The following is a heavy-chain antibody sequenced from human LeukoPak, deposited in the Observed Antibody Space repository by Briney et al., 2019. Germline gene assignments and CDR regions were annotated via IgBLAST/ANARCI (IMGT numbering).Heavy chain of an antibody. Sequence: PSETLSLTCTVSGGSISSYYWSWIRQPPGKGLEWIGYIYYSGSTNYNPSLKSRVTISVDTSKNQFSLKLSSVTAADTAVYYCARGASGSYYQGYYFDYWGQGTLVTVSS. D-gene: IGHD1-26*01. CDR2: IYYSGST. V-gene: IGHV4-59*01. CDR1: GGSISSYY. J-gene: IGHJ4*02. CDR3: ARGASGSYYQGYYFDY.